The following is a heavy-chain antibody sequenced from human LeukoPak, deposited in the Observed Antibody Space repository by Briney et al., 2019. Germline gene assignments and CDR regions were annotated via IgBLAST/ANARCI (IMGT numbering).Heavy chain of an antibody. J-gene: IGHJ6*02. V-gene: IGHV1-2*02. CDR2: INPNSGGT. CDR3: AREVSLRYFDWLSGMDV. Sequence: GASVKVSCKASGYTFTGYYMHWVRQAPGQGLEWMGWINPNSGGTNYAQKFQGRVTTTRDTSISTAYMELSRLRSDDTAVYYCAREVSLRYFDWLSGMDVWGQGTTVTVSS. D-gene: IGHD3-9*01. CDR1: GYTFTGYY.